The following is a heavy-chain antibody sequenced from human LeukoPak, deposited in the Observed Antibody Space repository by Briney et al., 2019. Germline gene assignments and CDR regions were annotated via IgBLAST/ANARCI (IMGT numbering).Heavy chain of an antibody. CDR1: GFTFSSYA. CDR2: ISYDGSNK. J-gene: IGHJ4*02. CDR3: ARDRGYSGRAHLCDY. Sequence: GRSLRLSCAASGFTFSSYAMHWVRQAPGKRLEWVAVISYDGSNKYYADSVKGRFTISRDNSKNTLYLQMNSLRVEDTAVYYCARDRGYSGRAHLCDYWGQGTLVTVSS. D-gene: IGHD5-12*01. V-gene: IGHV3-30*04.